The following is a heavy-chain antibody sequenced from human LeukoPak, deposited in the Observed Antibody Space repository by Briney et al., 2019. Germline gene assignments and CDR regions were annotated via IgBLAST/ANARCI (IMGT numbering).Heavy chain of an antibody. CDR2: IIPILGIA. CDR1: GGIFSSYA. Sequence: GASVKVSCKASGGIFSSYAISWVRQAPGQGLEWMGRIIPILGIANYAQKFQGRVTITADKSTSTAYMDVSSLRSEDTAVYYCARDLPPYYFDYWGQGTLVTVSS. J-gene: IGHJ4*02. V-gene: IGHV1-69*04. CDR3: ARDLPPYYFDY.